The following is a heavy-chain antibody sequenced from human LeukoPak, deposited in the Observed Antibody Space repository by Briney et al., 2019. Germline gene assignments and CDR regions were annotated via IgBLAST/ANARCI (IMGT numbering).Heavy chain of an antibody. CDR2: IYYSGST. Sequence: PSQTLSLNCTVSGGSISSGGYYRSWIRQHPWNVLECIGYIYYSGSTYYTPSLKSRVTISVDTSKNQFSLKLSSVTAADTAVYYCAGSSYYYDSGGYYFEYWGQGTLVTVSS. D-gene: IGHD3-22*01. V-gene: IGHV4-31*03. CDR1: GGSISSGGYY. CDR3: AGSSYYYDSGGYYFEY. J-gene: IGHJ4*02.